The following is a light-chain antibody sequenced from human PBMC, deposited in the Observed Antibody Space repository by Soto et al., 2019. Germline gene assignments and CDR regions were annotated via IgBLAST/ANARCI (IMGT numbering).Light chain of an antibody. CDR2: AAS. Sequence: DIQMTQSPSAMSASVGDRVTITCRASQGISNYLAWFQQKPGIVPKRLIYAASSLQSGVPSRFSGSGSGTEFTLTISSLQPEDFATYYCHQYDSWPPITFGQGTRLEIK. J-gene: IGKJ5*01. CDR3: HQYDSWPPIT. V-gene: IGKV1-17*03. CDR1: QGISNY.